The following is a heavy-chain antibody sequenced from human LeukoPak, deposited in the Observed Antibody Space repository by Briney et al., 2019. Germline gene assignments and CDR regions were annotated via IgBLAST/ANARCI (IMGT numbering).Heavy chain of an antibody. D-gene: IGHD1-1*01. CDR3: ARGTKQSQPVH. J-gene: IGHJ4*02. CDR2: IYSGGST. CDR1: GFTVSSNY. Sequence: PGGSLRLSCAASGFTVSSNYMSWVRQAPGKGLEWVSVIYSGGSTFYADSVKDRFTISRDNSKNTLYLQMNSLRAEDTAVYYCARGTKQSQPVHWGQGTLVTVSS. V-gene: IGHV3-66*01.